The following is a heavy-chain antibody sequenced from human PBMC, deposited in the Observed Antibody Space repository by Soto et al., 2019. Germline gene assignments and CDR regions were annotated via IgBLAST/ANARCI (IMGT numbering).Heavy chain of an antibody. Sequence: EVQLVESGGGLVQPGGSLRLYCAASGFTFSSYWMSWVRQAPGKGLEWVANIKQDGSEKYYVDSVKGRFTISRDNAKNSLYLQMNSLRAEDTAVYYCARGDDFWSGYSRAPFDYWGQGTLVTVSS. CDR1: GFTFSSYW. CDR3: ARGDDFWSGYSRAPFDY. D-gene: IGHD3-3*01. J-gene: IGHJ4*02. CDR2: IKQDGSEK. V-gene: IGHV3-7*01.